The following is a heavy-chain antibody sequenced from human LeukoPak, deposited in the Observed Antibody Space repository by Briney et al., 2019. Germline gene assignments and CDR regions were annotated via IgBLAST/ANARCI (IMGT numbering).Heavy chain of an antibody. Sequence: GGSLRLSCAASGFTFRDYYMSWLRQAPGKGVEGVSYISSSGSTIYYADSVKGRFTISRDNAKNSLYLQMNSLRAEDTAVYSCARDNGIAVTANWFDPWGQGTLVTVSS. CDR3: ARDNGIAVTANWFDP. CDR1: GFTFRDYY. V-gene: IGHV3-11*04. J-gene: IGHJ5*02. CDR2: ISSSGSTI. D-gene: IGHD6-19*01.